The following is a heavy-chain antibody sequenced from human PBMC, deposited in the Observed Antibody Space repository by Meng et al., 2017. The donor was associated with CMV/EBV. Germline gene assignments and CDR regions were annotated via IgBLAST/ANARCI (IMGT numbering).Heavy chain of an antibody. CDR2: INPNSGGT. CDR1: GYTFTGYY. CDR3: AREQRRYDFWMGYRDYYYGMDV. J-gene: IGHJ6*02. V-gene: IGHV1-2*02. D-gene: IGHD3-3*01. Sequence: ASVKVSCKASGYTFTGYYMHWVRQAPGQGLEWMGWINPNSGGTNYAQKFQGRVTMTRDTSISTAYMELSRLRSDDTAVYYCAREQRRYDFWMGYRDYYYGMDVWGQGTTVTVS.